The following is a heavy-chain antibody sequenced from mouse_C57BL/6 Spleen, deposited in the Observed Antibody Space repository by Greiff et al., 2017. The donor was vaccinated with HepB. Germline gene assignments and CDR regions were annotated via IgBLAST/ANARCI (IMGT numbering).Heavy chain of an antibody. V-gene: IGHV7-1*01. J-gene: IGHJ1*03. D-gene: IGHD1-1*01. Sequence: EVNLVESGGGLVQSGRSLRLSCATSGFTFSDFYMEWVRQAPGKGLEWIAASRNKANDYTTEYSASVKGRFIVSRDTSQSILYLQMNALRAEDTAIYYCARDAGYYGSSYGYFDVWGTGTTVTVSS. CDR1: GFTFSDFY. CDR2: SRNKANDYTT. CDR3: ARDAGYYGSSYGYFDV.